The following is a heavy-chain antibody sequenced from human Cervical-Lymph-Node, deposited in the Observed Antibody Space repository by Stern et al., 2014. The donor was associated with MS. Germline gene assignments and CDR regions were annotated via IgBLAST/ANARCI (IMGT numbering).Heavy chain of an antibody. J-gene: IGHJ4*02. CDR1: GYTFTSYG. V-gene: IGHV1-18*01. D-gene: IGHD3-16*02. Sequence: QVQLMQSGAEVKKPGASVKVSCKASGYTFTSYGIRWVRQAPGQGLEWMGWICAYNGNTNYAQKLQGRVTMTTDTSTSTAYMELRSLRSDDTAVYYCARDPYDYVWGSYRSPGFDYWGQGTLVTVSS. CDR2: ICAYNGNT. CDR3: ARDPYDYVWGSYRSPGFDY.